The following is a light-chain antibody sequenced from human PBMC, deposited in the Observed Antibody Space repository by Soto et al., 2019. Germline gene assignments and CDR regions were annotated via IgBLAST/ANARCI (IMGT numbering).Light chain of an antibody. CDR3: QQFKDWPPHT. J-gene: IGKJ2*01. CDR2: RAS. CDR1: QSVSTN. V-gene: IGKV3-15*01. Sequence: EIVMTQSPATLSVSPGERVTLSCRASQSVSTNLAWYQQKPGQAPRLLIYRASTRATGIPARFTGGGSGTDFTLTISSLLSEDFAVYYCQQFKDWPPHTFGQGTKLEMK.